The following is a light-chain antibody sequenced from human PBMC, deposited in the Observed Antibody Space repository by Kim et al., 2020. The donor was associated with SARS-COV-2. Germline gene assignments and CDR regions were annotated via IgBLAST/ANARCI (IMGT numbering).Light chain of an antibody. J-gene: IGKJ4*01. CDR3: QQYGSSSLT. Sequence: CPGGRPPLSGQADHSVSSSYLASNPQTAAQAPRLCIYGAGSRATGIPDRFSGSESRTDFTLTISRLEPEDVAVYYCQQYGSSSLTFGGGTKLEI. V-gene: IGKV3-20*01. CDR1: HSVSSSY. CDR2: GAG.